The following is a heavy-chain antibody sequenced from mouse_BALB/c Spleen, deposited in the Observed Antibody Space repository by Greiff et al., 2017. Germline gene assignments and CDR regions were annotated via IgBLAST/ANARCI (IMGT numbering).Heavy chain of an antibody. CDR1: GFTFSSYA. D-gene: IGHD2-12*01. CDR2: ISSGGSYT. J-gene: IGHJ4*01. V-gene: IGHV5-9-4*01. CDR3: ARDYDYYAMDY. Sequence: DVKLVESGGGLVKPGGSLKLSCAASGFTFSSYAMSWVRQSPEKRLEWVAEISSGGSYTYYPDTVTGRFTISRDNAKNTLYLEMSSLRSEDTAMYYCARDYDYYAMDYWGQGTSVTVSS.